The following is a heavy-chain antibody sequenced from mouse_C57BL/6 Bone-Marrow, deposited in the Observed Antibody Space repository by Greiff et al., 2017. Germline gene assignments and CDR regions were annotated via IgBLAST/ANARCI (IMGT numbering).Heavy chain of an antibody. J-gene: IGHJ2*01. V-gene: IGHV5-6*01. CDR3: ARHGGRVDY. Sequence: EVKLVESGGDLVKPGGSLKLSCAASGFTFSSYGMSWVRQTPDKRLEWVATINSGGSYTYYPDSVKGRFTISRDNAKNTLYLQMSSLKSEDTAMYYCARHGGRVDYWGQGTTLTVSS. CDR2: INSGGSYT. D-gene: IGHD3-3*01. CDR1: GFTFSSYG.